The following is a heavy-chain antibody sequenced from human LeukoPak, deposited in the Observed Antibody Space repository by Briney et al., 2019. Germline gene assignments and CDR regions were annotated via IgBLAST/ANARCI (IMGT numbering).Heavy chain of an antibody. CDR3: ARAAGIVEPYYFDY. Sequence: ASVKVSCKASGYTFTSYGISWVRQAPGQGLEWMGWISAYNGNTNYAQKLQGRVTMTTDTSTSTAYMELRSLRSDDTAVYYCARAAGIVEPYYFDYWGQGTLVTVSS. CDR1: GYTFTSYG. D-gene: IGHD3-22*01. CDR2: ISAYNGNT. J-gene: IGHJ4*02. V-gene: IGHV1-18*01.